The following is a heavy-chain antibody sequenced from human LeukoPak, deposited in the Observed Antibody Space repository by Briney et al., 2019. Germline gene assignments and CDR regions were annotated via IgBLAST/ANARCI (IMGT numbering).Heavy chain of an antibody. CDR2: TRNKANSYTT. D-gene: IGHD2-15*01. CDR1: GFTFSDHY. Sequence: GGSLRLSCAASGFTFSDHYMDWVRQAPGKGLEWVGRTRNKANSYTTEYAASVKGRFTISRDDSKNSLYLQMNSLKTEDTAVYYCARGNGGYYGYYYGMDVWGQGTTVTVSS. CDR3: ARGNGGYYGYYYGMDV. V-gene: IGHV3-72*01. J-gene: IGHJ6*02.